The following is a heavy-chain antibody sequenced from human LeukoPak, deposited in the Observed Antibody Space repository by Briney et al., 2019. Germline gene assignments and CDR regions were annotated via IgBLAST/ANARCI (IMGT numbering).Heavy chain of an antibody. J-gene: IGHJ4*02. CDR3: ASLIGTDDY. Sequence: SETLSLTXTVSGGSISSGDYYWSWIRQPPGKGLEWIGYIYYSGSTYYNPSLKSRVTISVDTSKNQFSLKLSSVTAADTAAYYCASLIGTDDYWGQGTLVTVSS. D-gene: IGHD2/OR15-2a*01. CDR2: IYYSGST. V-gene: IGHV4-30-4*08. CDR1: GGSISSGDYY.